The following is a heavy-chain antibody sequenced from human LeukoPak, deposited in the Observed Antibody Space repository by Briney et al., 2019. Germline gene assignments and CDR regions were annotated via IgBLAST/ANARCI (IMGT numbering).Heavy chain of an antibody. J-gene: IGHJ4*02. CDR2: IWYDGSNK. Sequence: AGGSLRLSCAASGFTFSSYGMHWVRQAPGKGLEWVAVIWYDGSNKYYADSVKGRFTISRDNYKNTLYLQMNSLRAEDTAVYYCARDPLHCYYDSGGYPAEARGPDYWGQGTLVTVSS. D-gene: IGHD3-22*01. CDR1: GFTFSSYG. V-gene: IGHV3-33*01. CDR3: ARDPLHCYYDSGGYPAEARGPDY.